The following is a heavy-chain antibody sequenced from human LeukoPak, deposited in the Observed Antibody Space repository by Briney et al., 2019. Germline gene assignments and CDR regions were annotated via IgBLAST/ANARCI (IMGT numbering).Heavy chain of an antibody. D-gene: IGHD6-13*01. Sequence: GGSLRLSCAASGFTFSSYWMNWVRQAPGKGLEWVANIKHDGSEKYYVDSVRGRFTISRDNAKNSLYLQMNSPRAEDTAVYYCAKLRQQLAIYYYYYGVDVWGQGTTVTVSS. V-gene: IGHV3-7*01. CDR2: IKHDGSEK. J-gene: IGHJ6*02. CDR1: GFTFSSYW. CDR3: AKLRQQLAIYYYYYGVDV.